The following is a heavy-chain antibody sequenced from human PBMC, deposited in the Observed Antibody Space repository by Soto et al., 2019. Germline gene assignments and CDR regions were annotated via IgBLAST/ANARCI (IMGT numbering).Heavy chain of an antibody. CDR2: ISSSSSYI. V-gene: IGHV3-21*01. D-gene: IGHD2-8*01. Sequence: PGGSLRLSCAASGFTFSSYSMNWVRQAPGKGLEWVSSISSSSSYIYYADSVKGRFTVSRDNAKNSLYLQMNSLGAEDTAVYYCARGARTFLDLWGQGTLVTVSS. CDR3: ARGARTFLDL. CDR1: GFTFSSYS. J-gene: IGHJ4*02.